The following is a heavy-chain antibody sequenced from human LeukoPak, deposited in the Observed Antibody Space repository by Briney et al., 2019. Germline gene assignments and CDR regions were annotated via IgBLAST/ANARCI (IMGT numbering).Heavy chain of an antibody. Sequence: GGPLRPPCPASGFTFSSYAMSWVRQAPGKGLEWVSAISGSGGSTYYKDSVKGRFTISRDNSKNTLYLQMNSLRAEDTAVYYCAKDRELTGEYYFDYWGQGTLVTVSS. D-gene: IGHD3-9*01. J-gene: IGHJ4*02. V-gene: IGHV3-23*01. CDR2: ISGSGGST. CDR1: GFTFSSYA. CDR3: AKDRELTGEYYFDY.